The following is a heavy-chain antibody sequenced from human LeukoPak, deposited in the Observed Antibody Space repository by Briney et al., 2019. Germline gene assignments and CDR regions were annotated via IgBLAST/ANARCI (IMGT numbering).Heavy chain of an antibody. CDR2: ISGSGGSA. V-gene: IGHV3-23*01. J-gene: IGHJ4*02. Sequence: PGGSLRLSCAVSGITVSNYGMSWVRQAPGKGPEWVAGISGSGGSAHYADAVKGRFTISRDNPKNTLYLQMNSLRVEDTAVYFCAKRGVAIRVILVGFHKEAYYFDSWGQGALVTVSS. D-gene: IGHD3-22*01. CDR1: GITVSNYG. CDR3: AKRGVAIRVILVGFHKEAYYFDS.